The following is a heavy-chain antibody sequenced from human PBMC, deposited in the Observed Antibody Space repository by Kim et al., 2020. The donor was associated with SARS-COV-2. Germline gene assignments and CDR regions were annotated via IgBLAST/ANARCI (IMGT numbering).Heavy chain of an antibody. D-gene: IGHD6-13*01. CDR3: ARVTKQLGIDD. CDR2: T. V-gene: IGHV1-2*02. J-gene: IGHJ4*02. Sequence: TNYAQKSQGRVTRTRDTSISTAYMELSSLRSDDTAVYYCARVTKQLGIDDWCQGTLVTVSS.